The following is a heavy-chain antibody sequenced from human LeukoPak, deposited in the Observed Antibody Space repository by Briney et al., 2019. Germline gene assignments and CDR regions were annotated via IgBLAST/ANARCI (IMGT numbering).Heavy chain of an antibody. V-gene: IGHV3-30*18. J-gene: IGHJ4*02. D-gene: IGHD6-19*01. CDR3: AKDVQWLGTSPFDY. CDR2: ISYDGSNK. CDR1: GFTFSSYG. Sequence: GGSLRLSCAASGFTFSSYGMHWVRQPPGKGLEWMAVISYDGSNKYYADSVKGRFTISRDNSKNTLYLQMNSLRAEDTALYYCAKDVQWLGTSPFDYWGQGTLVTVSS.